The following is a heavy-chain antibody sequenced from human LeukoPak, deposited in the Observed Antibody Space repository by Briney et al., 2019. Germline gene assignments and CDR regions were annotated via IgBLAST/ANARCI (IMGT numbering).Heavy chain of an antibody. J-gene: IGHJ5*02. CDR1: GGSISSSSYY. D-gene: IGHD3-3*01. V-gene: IGHV4-39*07. CDR3: ARDLRYYDFWSGYSSGFDP. Sequence: SETLSLTCTVSGGSISSSSYYWGWIRQPPGKGLEWIGSIYYSGSTYYNPSLKSRVTISVDTSKNQFSLKLSSVTAADTAVYYCARDLRYYDFWSGYSSGFDPWGQGTLVTVSS. CDR2: IYYSGST.